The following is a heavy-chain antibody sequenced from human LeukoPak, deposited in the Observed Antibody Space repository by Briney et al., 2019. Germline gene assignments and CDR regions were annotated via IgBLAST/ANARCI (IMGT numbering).Heavy chain of an antibody. CDR1: GGSISSYY. D-gene: IGHD3-22*01. CDR3: ARDQWGSHYDRTAPAFDI. Sequence: SETLSLTCTVSGGSISSYYWSWIRQPAGKGLEWIGRIYTSGCTNYNPPLKSRVTMSVDTSKNQFSLKLSSVTAADTAVYYCARDQWGSHYDRTAPAFDIWGQGTMVTVSS. CDR2: IYTSGCT. J-gene: IGHJ3*02. V-gene: IGHV4-4*07.